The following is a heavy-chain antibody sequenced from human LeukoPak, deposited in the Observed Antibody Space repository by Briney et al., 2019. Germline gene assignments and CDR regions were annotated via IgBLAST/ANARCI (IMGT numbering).Heavy chain of an antibody. D-gene: IGHD6-19*01. CDR2: IYGGGST. CDR1: GLTVSSNF. Sequence: GSLRLSCAATGLTVSSNFMSWVRQAPGKGLEWVSVIYGGGSTYYADSVKGRFTISRDTPKNTLYLQMNSLRVEDTAVYYCASWPGGWYGEDSWGQGTLVTVSS. V-gene: IGHV3-53*01. J-gene: IGHJ4*02. CDR3: ASWPGGWYGEDS.